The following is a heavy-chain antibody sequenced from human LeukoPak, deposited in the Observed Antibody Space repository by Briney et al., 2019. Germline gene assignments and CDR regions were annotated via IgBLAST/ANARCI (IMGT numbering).Heavy chain of an antibody. J-gene: IGHJ2*01. CDR3: AKEAGGLRFLEWLSHYWFFDL. D-gene: IGHD3-3*01. CDR2: ISGSDGST. Sequence: GGSLRLSCAASGFTFSSYAMSWVRQAPGKGLEWVSAISGSDGSTYYADSVKGRFTISRDNSKSTLFLQMNSLRAEDTAVYYCAKEAGGLRFLEWLSHYWFFDLWGRGTLVTVSS. V-gene: IGHV3-23*01. CDR1: GFTFSSYA.